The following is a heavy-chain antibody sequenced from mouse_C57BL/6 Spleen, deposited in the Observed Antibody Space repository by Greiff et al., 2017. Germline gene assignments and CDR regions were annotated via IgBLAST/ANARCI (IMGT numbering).Heavy chain of an antibody. CDR3: ARATKVVPMDY. CDR2: IYPAASEP. Sequence: QVQVKQPGAELVRPGSSVKLSCKASGYTFTSYWMNWVKQRPRQGLEWIGNIYPAASEPNYNQKFKDKATLTVDKSSSTAYMQRSRLTSEDSAVYYGARATKVVPMDYGGQGTTPTGSA. CDR1: GYTFTSYW. V-gene: IGHV1-61*01. J-gene: IGHJ2*01. D-gene: IGHD1-3*01.